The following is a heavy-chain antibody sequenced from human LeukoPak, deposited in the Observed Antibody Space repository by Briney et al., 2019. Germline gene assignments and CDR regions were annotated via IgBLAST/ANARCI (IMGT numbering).Heavy chain of an antibody. D-gene: IGHD4-17*01. Sequence: GGSLRLSCAASGFTFSSYWMYWVRQDPGKGLVWVSRINNDGSSKNYADSVKGRFTISRDNAKNTLYLQMHSLRAEDTAVYYCARGSTTRPGLLSYCGQGTQVTVSS. CDR1: GFTFSSYW. V-gene: IGHV3-74*01. CDR3: ARGSTTRPGLLSY. J-gene: IGHJ4*02. CDR2: INNDGSSK.